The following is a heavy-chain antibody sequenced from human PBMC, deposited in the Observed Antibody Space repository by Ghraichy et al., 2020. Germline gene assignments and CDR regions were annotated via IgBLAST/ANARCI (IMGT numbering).Heavy chain of an antibody. D-gene: IGHD3-3*01. CDR1: GFTFSSYA. J-gene: IGHJ4*02. CDR2: ISYDGSNK. Sequence: LSLTCAASGFTFSSYAMHWVRQAPGKGLEWVAVISYDGSNKYYADSVKGRFTISRDNSKNTLYLQMNSLRAEDTAVYYCARSPTYYDFWSGGYWGQGTLVTVSS. V-gene: IGHV3-30*04. CDR3: ARSPTYYDFWSGGY.